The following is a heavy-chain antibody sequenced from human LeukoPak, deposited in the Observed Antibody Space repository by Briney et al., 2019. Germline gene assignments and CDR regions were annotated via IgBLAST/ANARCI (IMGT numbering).Heavy chain of an antibody. CDR3: AKDIVVVSAPYYYYYGMDV. CDR2: ISYDGSNK. D-gene: IGHD2-21*02. Sequence: VGSLRLSCAASGFTLSSFWMSWVRQAPGKGLEWVAVISYDGSNKYYADSVKGRFTISRDNSKNTLYLQMNRLRAEDTAVYYCAKDIVVVSAPYYYYYGMDVWGQGTTVTVSS. V-gene: IGHV3-30*18. J-gene: IGHJ6*02. CDR1: GFTLSSFW.